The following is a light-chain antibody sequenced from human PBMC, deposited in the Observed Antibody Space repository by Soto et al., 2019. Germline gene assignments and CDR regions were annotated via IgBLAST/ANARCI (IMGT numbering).Light chain of an antibody. CDR1: SSDIGDYNY. J-gene: IGLJ1*01. CDR2: GVN. CDR3: SSYTSSITYV. V-gene: IGLV2-14*01. Sequence: QSALTQPASVSGSPGQSITISCTGTSSDIGDYNYDSWYQQRPEKAPELMIYGVNNRPPGVSNRFSGSKSGNTASLTISGLQAEDDADYYCSSYTSSITYVFGTGTQLTV.